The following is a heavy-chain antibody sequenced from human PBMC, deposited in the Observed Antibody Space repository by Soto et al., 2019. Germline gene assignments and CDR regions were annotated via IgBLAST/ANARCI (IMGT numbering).Heavy chain of an antibody. CDR1: GGSFSGYY. CDR2: INHSGST. Sequence: SETLSLTCAVYGGSFSGYYWSWIRQPPGKGLEWIGEINHSGSTNYNPSLKSRVTISVDTSKNQFSLKLSSVTAADTAVYYCANTYYDFWSGTRNWFDPWGQGTLVTVSS. D-gene: IGHD3-3*01. V-gene: IGHV4-34*01. CDR3: ANTYYDFWSGTRNWFDP. J-gene: IGHJ5*02.